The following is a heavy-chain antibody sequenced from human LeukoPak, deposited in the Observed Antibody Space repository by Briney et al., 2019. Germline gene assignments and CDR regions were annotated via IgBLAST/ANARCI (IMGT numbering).Heavy chain of an antibody. V-gene: IGHV1-2*02. CDR3: ARASSYDTTGYPRLFDY. D-gene: IGHD3-22*01. J-gene: IGHJ4*02. CDR2: INPNSGGT. CDR1: GYTFTGYC. Sequence: ASVKVSCKASGYTFTGYCMHWVRQAPGQGLEWMGWINPNSGGTNYAQKFQGRVTMTRDTSINTAYMELSRLRSDDTAVYYCARASSYDTTGYPRLFDYWGQGTLVTVSS.